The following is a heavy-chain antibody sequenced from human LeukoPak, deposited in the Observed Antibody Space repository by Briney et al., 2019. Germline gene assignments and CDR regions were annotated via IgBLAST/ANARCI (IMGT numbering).Heavy chain of an antibody. CDR3: ARVGLFGGSSPDH. J-gene: IGHJ5*02. CDR2: MNPNSGNT. D-gene: IGHD3-3*01. Sequence: SSVKVSCKASGGTFSSYAISWVRQATGQGLEWMGWMNPNSGNTGYAQKFQGRVTMTRNTSISTAYMELSSLRSEDTAVYYCARVGLFGGSSPDHWGQGTLVTVSS. V-gene: IGHV1-8*02. CDR1: GGTFSSYA.